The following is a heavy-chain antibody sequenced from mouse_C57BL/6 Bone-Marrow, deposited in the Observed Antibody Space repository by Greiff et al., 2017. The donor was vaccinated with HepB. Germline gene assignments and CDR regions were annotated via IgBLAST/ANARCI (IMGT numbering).Heavy chain of an antibody. J-gene: IGHJ3*01. Sequence: QVQLKQSGAELVRPGTSVKMSCNASGYTFTNYWIGWAKQRPGHGLEWIGDIYPGGGYTNYNEKFKGKATLTADKSSSTAYMQFSSLTSEDSAIYYCARLGTGPWFAYWGQGTLVTVSA. CDR3: ARLGTGPWFAY. D-gene: IGHD4-1*01. CDR2: IYPGGGYT. CDR1: GYTFTNYW. V-gene: IGHV1-63*01.